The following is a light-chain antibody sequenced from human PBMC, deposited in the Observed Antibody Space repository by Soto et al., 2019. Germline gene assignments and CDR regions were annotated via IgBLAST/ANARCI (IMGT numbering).Light chain of an antibody. J-gene: IGKJ1*01. Sequence: DIQMTHSPSTLSASVGDRVTITCRARQSISNRLAWYQQKPGKAPKVVIYDASSLESGVPSRFSGSGSGTESILTINSLQTDDFATYCCQHYGGMWAIGQGTVVEIK. CDR1: QSISNR. CDR3: QHYGGMWA. V-gene: IGKV1-5*01. CDR2: DAS.